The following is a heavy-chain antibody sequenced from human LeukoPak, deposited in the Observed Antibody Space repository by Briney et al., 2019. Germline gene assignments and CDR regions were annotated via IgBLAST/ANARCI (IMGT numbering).Heavy chain of an antibody. CDR1: GFPFDDYG. Sequence: GRSLRLSCAAPGFPFDDYGMHSVPQAPGKGVEWVAYVNWNSVNIAYAASVKGRFTVSRDNAKNSLYLQMNSLRAEDTALYFCAKDTVAGIDYWGQGTLVTVSS. J-gene: IGHJ4*02. D-gene: IGHD6-19*01. CDR3: AKDTVAGIDY. CDR2: VNWNSVNI. V-gene: IGHV3-9*01.